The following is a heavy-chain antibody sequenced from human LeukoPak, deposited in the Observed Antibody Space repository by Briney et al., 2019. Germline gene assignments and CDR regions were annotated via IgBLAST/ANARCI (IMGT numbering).Heavy chain of an antibody. CDR2: VYYSGST. V-gene: IGHV4-59*01. CDR1: GGSISSYY. CDR3: ASHYYDSSGLVDY. Sequence: SETLSLTCTVSGGSISSYYWSWIRQPPGKGLEWIGYVYYSGSTNYNPSLKSRVTISVDTSKNQFSLKLSSVTAADTAVYYCASHYYDSSGLVDYWGQGTLVTVSS. J-gene: IGHJ4*02. D-gene: IGHD3-22*01.